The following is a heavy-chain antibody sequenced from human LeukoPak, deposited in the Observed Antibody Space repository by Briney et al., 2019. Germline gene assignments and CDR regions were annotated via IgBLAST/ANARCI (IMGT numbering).Heavy chain of an antibody. CDR1: GYSFTTYW. D-gene: IGHD3-10*01. CDR2: IYPGDSDT. J-gene: IGHJ5*02. Sequence: GESLKISCKGSGYSFTTYWIGWVRQMPGKGLEWMGIIYPGDSDTRYSPSFQGQVTISADKSISTAYLQWSSLKASDTAMYYCARLRITMVRGVIRHINWFDPWGQGTLVTVSS. V-gene: IGHV5-51*01. CDR3: ARLRITMVRGVIRHINWFDP.